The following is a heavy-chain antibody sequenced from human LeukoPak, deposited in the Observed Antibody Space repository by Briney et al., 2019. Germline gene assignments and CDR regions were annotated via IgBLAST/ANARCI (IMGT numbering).Heavy chain of an antibody. D-gene: IGHD3-10*01. Sequence: SETLSLTCTVSGGSISSFHWNWIRQPPGKGREWIGYIYYSGSTNYNPSLKSRVTISVDTPKNQFSLKLSSVTAADTAVYYCTTMEYYYGSGSYSLIDYWGQGTLVTVSS. CDR2: IYYSGST. V-gene: IGHV4-59*01. CDR3: TTMEYYYGSGSYSLIDY. J-gene: IGHJ4*02. CDR1: GGSISSFH.